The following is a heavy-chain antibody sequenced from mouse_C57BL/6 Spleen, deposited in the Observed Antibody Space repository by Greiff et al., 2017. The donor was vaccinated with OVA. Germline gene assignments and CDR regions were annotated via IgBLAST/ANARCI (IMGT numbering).Heavy chain of an antibody. CDR3: ARLYGRGYFDV. V-gene: IGHV5-9*01. D-gene: IGHD1-1*01. J-gene: IGHJ1*03. CDR1: GFTFSSYT. Sequence: EVMLVESGGGLVKPGGSLKLSCAASGFTFSSYTMSWVRQTPEKRLEWVATISGGGGNTYYPDSVKGRFTISRDNAKNTLYLQRSSLRSEDTALYYCARLYGRGYFDVWGTGTTVTVSS. CDR2: ISGGGGNT.